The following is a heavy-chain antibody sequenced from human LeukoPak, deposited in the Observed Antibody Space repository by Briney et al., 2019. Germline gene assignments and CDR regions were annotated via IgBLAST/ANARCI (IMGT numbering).Heavy chain of an antibody. J-gene: IGHJ4*02. CDR1: GFTFSSYS. Sequence: GGSLRLSCAASGFTFSSYSMNWVRQAPGKGLEWVSSISRSSSSYIYYADSVKGRFTISRDNAKNSLYLQMNSLRAEDTAVYYCARDLGYCTNGVCHTRFDYWGQGTLVAVSS. D-gene: IGHD2-8*01. V-gene: IGHV3-21*01. CDR2: ISRSSSSYI. CDR3: ARDLGYCTNGVCHTRFDY.